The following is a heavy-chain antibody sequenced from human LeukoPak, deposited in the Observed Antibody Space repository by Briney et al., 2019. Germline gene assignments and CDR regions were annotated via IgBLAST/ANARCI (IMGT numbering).Heavy chain of an antibody. CDR3: ARDSARRDYGDYGGGNWFDP. Sequence: PGGSLRLSCAASGFTFSFYGMHWVRQAPGKGLEWVAFIRSDGSNKYYADSVKGRFTISRDNAKNSLYLQMNSLRAEDTAVYYCARDSARRDYGDYGGGNWFDPWGQGTLVTVSS. D-gene: IGHD4-17*01. CDR1: GFTFSFYG. V-gene: IGHV3-30*02. CDR2: IRSDGSNK. J-gene: IGHJ5*02.